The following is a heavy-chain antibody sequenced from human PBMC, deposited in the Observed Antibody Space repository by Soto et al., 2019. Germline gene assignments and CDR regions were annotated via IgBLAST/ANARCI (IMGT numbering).Heavy chain of an antibody. CDR1: GFTFSSYA. Sequence: GGSLRLSCAASGFTFSSYAMSWVRQAPGKGLEWVSAISGSGGSTYYADSVKGRFTISRDNSKNTLYLQMNSLRAEDTAVYYCAKEDPAWAYYYYYGMDVWGQGTTVTVSS. CDR3: AKEDPAWAYYYYYGMDV. CDR2: ISGSGGST. J-gene: IGHJ6*02. D-gene: IGHD7-27*01. V-gene: IGHV3-23*01.